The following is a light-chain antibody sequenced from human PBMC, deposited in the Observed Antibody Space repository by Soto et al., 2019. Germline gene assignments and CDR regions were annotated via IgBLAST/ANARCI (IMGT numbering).Light chain of an antibody. CDR3: QQSYSTPIT. J-gene: IGKJ5*01. Sequence: DIQMTQSPSSLSASVGDRVTITCRASQSITSYLNWYQQKPGKAPKLLIHAASSLQSEVPSRFSGSGSGTDFTLTISNLQPEDFAIYCCQQSYSTPITFGQGTRLEIK. CDR1: QSITSY. V-gene: IGKV1-39*01. CDR2: AAS.